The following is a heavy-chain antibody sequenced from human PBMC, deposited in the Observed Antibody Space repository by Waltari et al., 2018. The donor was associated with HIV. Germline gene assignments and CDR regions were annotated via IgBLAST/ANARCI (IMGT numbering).Heavy chain of an antibody. Sequence: QVQLQESGPGLVKPSETLSLTCTVSGGSISSYYWSWIRQPPGKGLEWIGYIYYSGSTNDNPPLKSRVTISVDTSKNQFSLKLSAVTAADTAVYDCARAPGVGQLEYYYGMDVWGQGTTVTVSS. CDR2: IYYSGST. CDR3: ARAPGVGQLEYYYGMDV. CDR1: GGSISSYY. J-gene: IGHJ6*02. V-gene: IGHV4-59*01. D-gene: IGHD6-6*01.